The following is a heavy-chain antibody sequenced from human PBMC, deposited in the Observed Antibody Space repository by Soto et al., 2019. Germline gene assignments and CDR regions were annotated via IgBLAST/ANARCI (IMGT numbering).Heavy chain of an antibody. CDR1: GGSFSGYY. V-gene: IGHV4-34*01. Sequence: PSETLSLTCAVYGGSFSGYYWSWIRQPPGKGLEWIGEINHRGTTNYNPSLKSRVTISGDTSKNQFSLRLSSVTAADTAVYYCARLSSSSSVVNYWGQGTLVTVSS. D-gene: IGHD6-6*01. CDR3: ARLSSSSSVVNY. CDR2: INHRGTT. J-gene: IGHJ4*02.